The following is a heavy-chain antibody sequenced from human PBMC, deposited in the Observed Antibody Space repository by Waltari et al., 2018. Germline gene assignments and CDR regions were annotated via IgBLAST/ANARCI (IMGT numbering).Heavy chain of an antibody. Sequence: LVQSGAEVKEPGASVKVSCKASGYNFIDYYLHWVRQTPGQGPELMGWINPKSGATGFAQNVQGRVTMTSDSSITTIYMELTNLRSDDTAIYYCARDVVMGGSKGWFDPWGQGTLVTVSS. J-gene: IGHJ5*02. CDR3: ARDVVMGGSKGWFDP. V-gene: IGHV1-2*02. D-gene: IGHD2-21*01. CDR1: GYNFIDYY. CDR2: INPKSGAT.